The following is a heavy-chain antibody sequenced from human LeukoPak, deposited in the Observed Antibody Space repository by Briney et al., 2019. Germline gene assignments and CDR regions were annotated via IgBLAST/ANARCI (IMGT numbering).Heavy chain of an antibody. CDR1: GFTFSSYS. V-gene: IGHV3-23*01. J-gene: IGHJ4*02. CDR3: AKEDEAIAAAGTQDY. D-gene: IGHD6-13*01. Sequence: GGSLRLSCAASGFTFSSYSMNWVRQAPGKGLEWVSGVSGSGGGTYYADSVKGRFTISRDNSKNTLYLQMNSLRAEDTAVYYCAKEDEAIAAAGTQDYWGQGTLVTVSS. CDR2: VSGSGGGT.